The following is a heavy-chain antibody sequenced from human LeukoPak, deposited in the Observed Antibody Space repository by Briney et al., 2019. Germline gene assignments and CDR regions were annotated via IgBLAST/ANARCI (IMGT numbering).Heavy chain of an antibody. CDR2: ISYSGST. J-gene: IGHJ5*02. D-gene: IGHD3-22*01. V-gene: IGHV4-59*01. CDR3: AREPGFDSSGYLNWFDP. Sequence: SETLSLTCTVSGGSISSYYWSWIRQPPGKGLEWIACISYSGSTKYNPSLKSRVTISVDTSKNQLSLKLSSVTAADTAVYYCAREPGFDSSGYLNWFDPWGQGTLVTVSS. CDR1: GGSISSYY.